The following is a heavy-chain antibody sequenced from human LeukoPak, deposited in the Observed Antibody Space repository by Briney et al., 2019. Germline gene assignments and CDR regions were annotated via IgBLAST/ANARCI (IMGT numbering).Heavy chain of an antibody. V-gene: IGHV4-34*01. CDR3: ATIQRDHAFDI. CDR2: INQSGST. D-gene: IGHD6-25*01. J-gene: IGHJ3*02. CDR1: GGSFSGYY. Sequence: SETLTLTCAVYGGSFSGYYWSWIRQPPGKGLEWIGEINQSGSTNYNPSLKSRVTISVDTSKNQFSLKLSSVTAADTAVYYCATIQRDHAFDIWGQGTMVTVSS.